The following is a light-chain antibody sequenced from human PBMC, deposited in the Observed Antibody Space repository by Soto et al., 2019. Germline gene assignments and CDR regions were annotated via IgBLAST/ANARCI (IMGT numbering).Light chain of an antibody. CDR1: QSVLYSSNNKNY. Sequence: DIVVTQSPDSLAVSLGERATINCKSSQSVLYSSNNKNYLAWNQLKQGQTPKLITYWATTRASGVPYRFSGSGSGTNFSRTSCCLQAEDFAVYYVQQYYMSLTFGQGTKVEIK. V-gene: IGKV4-1*01. CDR2: WAT. J-gene: IGKJ1*01. CDR3: QQYYMSLT.